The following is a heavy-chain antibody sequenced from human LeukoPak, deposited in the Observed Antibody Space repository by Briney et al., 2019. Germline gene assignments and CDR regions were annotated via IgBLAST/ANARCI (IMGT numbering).Heavy chain of an antibody. V-gene: IGHV3-48*01. CDR3: ARDTVRGVLLYYYYYGMDV. J-gene: IGHJ6*02. Sequence: GGSLRLSCAASGFTFSSYSMNWVRQAPGKGLEWVSYISSSSSTIYYADSVKGRFTISRDNAKNSLYLQMNSLRAEDTAVYYCARDTVRGVLLYYYYYGMDVWGQGTTVTVSS. CDR2: ISSSSSTI. CDR1: GFTFSSYS. D-gene: IGHD3-10*01.